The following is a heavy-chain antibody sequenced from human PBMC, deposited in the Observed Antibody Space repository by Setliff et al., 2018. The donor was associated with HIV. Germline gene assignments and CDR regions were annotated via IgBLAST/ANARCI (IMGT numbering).Heavy chain of an antibody. CDR3: AREGQWLDMGDAFDI. J-gene: IGHJ3*02. Sequence: ASVKVSCKASGYTFTTYAMHWVRQAPGKSLEWMGWINAGNGNTKYSQKFQGRVTITRDASASTAYMDLSSLRSEDTAVYYCAREGQWLDMGDAFDIWGQGTMVTVSS. V-gene: IGHV1-3*01. CDR1: GYTFTTYA. D-gene: IGHD6-19*01. CDR2: INAGNGNT.